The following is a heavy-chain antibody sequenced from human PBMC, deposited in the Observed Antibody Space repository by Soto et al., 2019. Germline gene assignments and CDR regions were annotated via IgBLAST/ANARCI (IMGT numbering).Heavy chain of an antibody. CDR2: IIPIFGSA. CDR3: ARSAQAHQLIVDDY. D-gene: IGHD3-22*01. Sequence: SVKVSCKASGCAFSGYAICWGRQAPGQGLEWMGGIIPIFGSASYAQKCQGRVTMTADTSTSTVYMELSSLRSEDTAMYYCARSAQAHQLIVDDYWGQGTLVTVSS. CDR1: GCAFSGYA. J-gene: IGHJ4*02. V-gene: IGHV1-69*06.